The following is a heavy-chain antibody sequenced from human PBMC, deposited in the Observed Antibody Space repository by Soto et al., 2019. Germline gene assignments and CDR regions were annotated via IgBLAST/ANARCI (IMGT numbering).Heavy chain of an antibody. D-gene: IGHD2-21*02. Sequence: ASVKVSCKASGYTFTSYYMNWVRQAPGQGLEWLGIINPSGGYTTYAQRFLGRVTMTSDTSTSTVHMELGSLTSEDTAVYYCARGGVNVVVTAAYDHWGQGTLVTVSS. CDR2: INPSGGYT. CDR1: GYTFTSYY. V-gene: IGHV1-46*03. CDR3: ARGGVNVVVTAAYDH. J-gene: IGHJ4*02.